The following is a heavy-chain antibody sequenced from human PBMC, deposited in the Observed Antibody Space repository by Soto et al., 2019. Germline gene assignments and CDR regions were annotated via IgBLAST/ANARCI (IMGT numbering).Heavy chain of an antibody. V-gene: IGHV1-3*01. D-gene: IGHD6-19*01. CDR2: INAGNGNT. CDR1: GYTFTRYA. CDR3: ARDGAVAGDSNFDY. J-gene: IGHJ4*02. Sequence: GASVKVSCKASGYTFTRYAMHWVRQAPGQRLEWMGWINAGNGNTKYSQKFQGRVTITTDTSASTAYMELSSVRSEDKAVYYCARDGAVAGDSNFDYWGQGTLVTVSS.